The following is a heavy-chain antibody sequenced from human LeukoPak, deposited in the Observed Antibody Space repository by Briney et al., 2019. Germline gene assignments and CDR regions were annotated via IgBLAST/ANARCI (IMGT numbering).Heavy chain of an antibody. CDR3: AKEIWPTVTTPGHTHFDY. D-gene: IGHD4-17*01. CDR2: ISSSGSYI. CDR1: SFTFSSYS. J-gene: IGHJ4*02. V-gene: IGHV3-21*01. Sequence: GGSLRLSCAASSFTFSSYSMNWVRKAPGKGLEWVSSISSSGSYIYYADSVKGRFTISRDNSKNTLCLQMNSLRAEDTAVYYCAKEIWPTVTTPGHTHFDYWGQGTLVTVSS.